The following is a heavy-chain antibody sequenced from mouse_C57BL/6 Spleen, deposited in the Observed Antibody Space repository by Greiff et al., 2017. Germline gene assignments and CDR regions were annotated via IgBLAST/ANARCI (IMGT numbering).Heavy chain of an antibody. J-gene: IGHJ2*01. D-gene: IGHD2-5*01. V-gene: IGHV1-64*01. Sequence: VQLQQPGAELVKPGASVKLSCKASGYTFTSYWMHWVKQRPGQGLEWIGMIHPNSGSTNYNEKFKSKATLTVDKSSSTAYMQLSSLSSEDSAVYYCARSRYSNYVDYWGQGTTLTVSS. CDR3: ARSRYSNYVDY. CDR1: GYTFTSYW. CDR2: IHPNSGST.